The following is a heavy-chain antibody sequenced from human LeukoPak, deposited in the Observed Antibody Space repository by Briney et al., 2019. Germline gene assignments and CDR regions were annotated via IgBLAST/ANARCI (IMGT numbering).Heavy chain of an antibody. CDR3: ARGRNSVYYFNVVAPYYFDY. J-gene: IGHJ4*02. V-gene: IGHV1-2*06. CDR1: GYTFTGYY. Sequence: ASVKVSCKSCGYTFTGYYMHWVRQAPGQGLEWMGRINPNSGGTNYAQKFQGRVTMTRDTSINTAYMDLSRLRSDDTAVYYCARGRNSVYYFNVVAPYYFDYWGQGTLVTVSS. CDR2: INPNSGGT. D-gene: IGHD3-22*01.